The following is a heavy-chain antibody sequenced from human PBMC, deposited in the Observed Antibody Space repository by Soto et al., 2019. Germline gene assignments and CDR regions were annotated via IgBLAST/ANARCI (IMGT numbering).Heavy chain of an antibody. Sequence: PSETLSLTCAVSGGSISSSNWWSWVRQPPGKGLEWIGDIYHSGSTNYNPSLKSRVTISVDTSKNQFSLKLSSVTAADTAVYYCARERTVQNWFDPWGQGTLVTVS. D-gene: IGHD6-6*01. CDR3: ARERTVQNWFDP. CDR2: IYHSGST. J-gene: IGHJ5*02. CDR1: GGSISSSNW. V-gene: IGHV4-4*02.